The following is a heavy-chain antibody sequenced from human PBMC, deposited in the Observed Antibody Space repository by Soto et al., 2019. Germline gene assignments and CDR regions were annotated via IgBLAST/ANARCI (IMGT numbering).Heavy chain of an antibody. Sequence: KIACKSVGDNSRISVWTCVMQAIGQELEWMGGTIPALGKTHYIEKFQGRVTITVDDATRTVYMEVRDLTSEDTAIYYCARGPFRPSAMDVWGQGTTVTVSS. D-gene: IGHD3-10*01. V-gene: IGHV1-69*01. CDR2: TIPALGKT. CDR3: ARGPFRPSAMDV. CDR1: GDNSRISV. J-gene: IGHJ6*02.